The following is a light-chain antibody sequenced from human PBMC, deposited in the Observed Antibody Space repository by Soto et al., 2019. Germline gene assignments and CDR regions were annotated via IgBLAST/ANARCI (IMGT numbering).Light chain of an antibody. CDR1: QSISRN. V-gene: IGKV3-15*01. CDR3: QQFNNWPLT. J-gene: IGKJ3*01. Sequence: EIVMTHSPATLSVSPWERATLSCGASQSISRNLAWYQQKPGQSPRLLIYGASARATGIPDRFSGSGSGTEFTLTISSLQPEDFAIYAFQQFNNWPLTFGPGTKVDI. CDR2: GAS.